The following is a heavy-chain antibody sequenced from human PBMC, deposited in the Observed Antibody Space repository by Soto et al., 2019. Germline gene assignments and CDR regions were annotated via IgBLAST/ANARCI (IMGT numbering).Heavy chain of an antibody. J-gene: IGHJ4*02. CDR2: IYYSGST. Sequence: SETLSLTCTVSGGSISSGGYYWSWIRQHPGKGLEWIGYIYYSGSTYYNPSLKSRVTISVDTSKNQFSLKLSSVTAADTAVYYCARLTPYDYVWGSYVDYWGQGTLVTVSS. CDR1: GGSISSGGYY. CDR3: ARLTPYDYVWGSYVDY. D-gene: IGHD3-16*01. V-gene: IGHV4-31*03.